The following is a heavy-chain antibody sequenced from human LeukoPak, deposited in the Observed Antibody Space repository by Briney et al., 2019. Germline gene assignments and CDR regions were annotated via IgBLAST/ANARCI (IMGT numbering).Heavy chain of an antibody. V-gene: IGHV4-59*01. Sequence: SETLSLTCSVPGVSISSYYWSWIRQSPGKGLEWIGYISYSGGIKYNPSLKSRLTISLDTSKNHFSLQLSSVTAADTALYYCVRGERLGGDYWGHGTLVTVSS. D-gene: IGHD3-10*01. J-gene: IGHJ4*01. CDR1: GVSISSYY. CDR2: ISYSGGI. CDR3: VRGERLGGDY.